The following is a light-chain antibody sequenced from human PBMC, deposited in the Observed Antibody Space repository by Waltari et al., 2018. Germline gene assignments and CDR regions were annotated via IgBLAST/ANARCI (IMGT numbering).Light chain of an antibody. Sequence: QSALTQPASVSGSPGQSITISCTGTSSDVGAYNYVSWYQKHPGKVPKLIIYYVSHRPSGVSCRFSCSKSDNTASLTISGLQAEDEADYYCISYTTSDTMIFGGGTKLTVL. CDR2: YVS. CDR3: ISYTTSDTMI. CDR1: SSDVGAYNY. V-gene: IGLV2-14*03. J-gene: IGLJ2*01.